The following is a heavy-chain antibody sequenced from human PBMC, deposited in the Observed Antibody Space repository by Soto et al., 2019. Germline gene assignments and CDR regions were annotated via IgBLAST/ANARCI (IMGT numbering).Heavy chain of an antibody. Sequence: SETLSLTCTVSGGSITGYYWSWIRQPPGKGPEWIGYIHYTGSTNYNPSPQSRVTISVDTSRNQFSLKLDSVTAADTAVYYCAKDFSGSSWYNLFDPWGQGSLVTVSS. CDR1: GGSITGYY. CDR3: AKDFSGSSWYNLFDP. J-gene: IGHJ5*02. V-gene: IGHV4-59*01. D-gene: IGHD6-13*01. CDR2: IHYTGST.